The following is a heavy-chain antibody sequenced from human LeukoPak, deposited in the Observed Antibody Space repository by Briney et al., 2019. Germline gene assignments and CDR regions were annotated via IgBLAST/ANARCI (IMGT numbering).Heavy chain of an antibody. CDR2: IYYSGST. Sequence: TSETLSLTCTVSGGSISSYYWSWIRQPPGKGLEWIGYIYYSGSTNYNPSLKSRVTISVDTSKNQFSLKLSSVTAADTAVYYCARVGDSSGYYSYYYYYYMDVWGKGTTVTVSS. D-gene: IGHD3-22*01. CDR3: ARVGDSSGYYSYYYYYYMDV. CDR1: GGSISSYY. V-gene: IGHV4-59*01. J-gene: IGHJ6*03.